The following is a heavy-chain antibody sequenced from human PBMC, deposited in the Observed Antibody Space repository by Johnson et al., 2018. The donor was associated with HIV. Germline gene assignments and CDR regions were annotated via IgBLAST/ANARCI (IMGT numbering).Heavy chain of an antibody. D-gene: IGHD3-9*01. Sequence: VQLVESGAGLVQPGGSLRFSCAASGFLFSSYSMHWFRHGPGKSLDFVSAICSLWGCTYYANSVKGIFTISRHNSKNTFYLELGSLRTEDMDVYYCASGAGYFDWLSADEGFAFDIWGQGTMITVSS. CDR1: GFLFSSYS. CDR3: ASGAGYFDWLSADEGFAFDI. V-gene: IGHV3-64*01. J-gene: IGHJ3*02. CDR2: ICSLWGCT.